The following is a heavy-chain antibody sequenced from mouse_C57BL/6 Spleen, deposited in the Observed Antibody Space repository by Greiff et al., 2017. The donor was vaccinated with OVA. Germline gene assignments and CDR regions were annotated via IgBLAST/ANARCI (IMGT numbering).Heavy chain of an antibody. J-gene: IGHJ2*01. Sequence: EVHLVESGGGLVKPGGSLKLSCAASGFTFSSYAMSWVRQTPEKRLEWVATISDGGSYTYYPDNVKGRFTISRDNAKNNLYLQMSHLKSEDTAMYYCARGDDYFFDYWGQGTTLTVSS. CDR2: ISDGGSYT. CDR1: GFTFSSYA. D-gene: IGHD2-4*01. CDR3: ARGDDYFFDY. V-gene: IGHV5-4*01.